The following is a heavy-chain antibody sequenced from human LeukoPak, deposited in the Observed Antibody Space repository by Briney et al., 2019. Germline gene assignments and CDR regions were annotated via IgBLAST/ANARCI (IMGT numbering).Heavy chain of an antibody. D-gene: IGHD2-21*01. J-gene: IGHJ4*02. CDR2: INAGNGHT. CDR1: GYTFGNYA. CDR3: ARGIWSARTVDYYLDS. Sequence: ASVKVSCKASGYTFGNYAIHWVRQAPGQRFEWMGWINAGNGHTKYSQNFQGRVTINRDSSASTVYMELSSLTSEDTAVYYCARGIWSARTVDYYLDSWGQGTLVTVSS. V-gene: IGHV1-3*01.